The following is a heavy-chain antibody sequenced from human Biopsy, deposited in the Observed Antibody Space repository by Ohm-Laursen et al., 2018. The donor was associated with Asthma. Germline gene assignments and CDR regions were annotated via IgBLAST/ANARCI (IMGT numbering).Heavy chain of an antibody. V-gene: IGHV3-11*01. Sequence: SLRFSCAAPGFSFSDYYMTWMRQAPGKGLEWVSSISSSGSTTYPAESVKGRFTISRDNAQKSLFLQMGSLRAEDTAIYYCARVFESSEWGPFYHFGLDVWGQGTTVAVSS. D-gene: IGHD6-25*01. CDR2: ISSSGSTT. CDR3: ARVFESSEWGPFYHFGLDV. J-gene: IGHJ6*02. CDR1: GFSFSDYY.